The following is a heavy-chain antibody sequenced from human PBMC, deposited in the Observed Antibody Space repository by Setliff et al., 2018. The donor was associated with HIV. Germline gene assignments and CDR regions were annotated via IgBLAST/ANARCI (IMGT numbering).Heavy chain of an antibody. V-gene: IGHV4-39*07. J-gene: IGHJ4*02. CDR1: GASISSSSYY. CDR2: LHHSGST. Sequence: PSETLSLTCTVSGASISSSSYYWGWIRQPPGKGLEWIGTLHHSGSTNYNPSLKSRVTISVDTSKNQSSLKLSSFTAADTAVYYCAGXXXKIWGYDYWGQGTLVTVSS. D-gene: IGHD2-15*01. CDR3: AGXXXKIWGYDY.